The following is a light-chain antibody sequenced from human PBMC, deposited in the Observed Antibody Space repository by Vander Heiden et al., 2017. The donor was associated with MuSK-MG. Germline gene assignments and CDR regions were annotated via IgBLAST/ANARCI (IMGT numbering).Light chain of an antibody. V-gene: IGKV4-1*01. CDR3: QQDDSTPFT. CDR1: QSVLYKSNNQNY. CDR2: AAS. J-gene: IGKJ3*01. Sequence: DIVMTQSPDSLAVSLGETATINCRSSQSVLYKSNNQNYLAWYQQKAGQPPTLLIYAASNRDSGVPARFSGSGSGTDFTLTISSLQAEDVAVYFCQQDDSTPFTFGHGTKVYI.